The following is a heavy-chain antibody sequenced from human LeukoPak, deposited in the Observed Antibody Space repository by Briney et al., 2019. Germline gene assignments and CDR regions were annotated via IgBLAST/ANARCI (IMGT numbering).Heavy chain of an antibody. CDR2: ISGSGDKT. V-gene: IGHV3-23*01. CDR1: GFTFSSYA. J-gene: IGHJ1*01. D-gene: IGHD6-19*01. Sequence: PGGSLRLSCAASGFTFSSYAMSWVRQAPGKGLEWVSGISGSGDKTYYADSVKGRFTISRDNSKNTLYLQMNSLRAEDTAVYYCARYGLVATSVLCFQYWGQGTLVTVSS. CDR3: ARYGLVATSVLCFQY.